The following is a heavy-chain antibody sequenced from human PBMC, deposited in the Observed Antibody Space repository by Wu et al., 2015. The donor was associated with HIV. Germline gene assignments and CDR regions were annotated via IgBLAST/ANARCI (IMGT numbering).Heavy chain of an antibody. CDR2: MNPNSGNT. CDR3: ARSRGLVTPLHYYYAMDV. Sequence: QVQLVQSGAEVKKPGASVKVSCKASGYTFISYDINWARQATGQGLEWMGWMNPNSGNTGYTQKLQGRVIMTTDTSTSTAFMELRSLTSDDTAVYYCARSRGLVTPLHYYYAMDVWGQGTTVTVSS. J-gene: IGHJ6*02. D-gene: IGHD4-23*01. CDR1: GYTFISYD. V-gene: IGHV1-8*01.